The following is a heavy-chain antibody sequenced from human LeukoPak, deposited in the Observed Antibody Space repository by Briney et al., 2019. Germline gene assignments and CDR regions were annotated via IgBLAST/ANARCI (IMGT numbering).Heavy chain of an antibody. V-gene: IGHV3-48*01. Sequence: GGSLRLSCAASGFTSSIYNINWVRQAPGKGLEWISYISSSGSNIYYADSVKGRFSISRDNAKNSLYLTMNSLRAEDKAVYYCATDLRYYDSSGPVNFASWGQGTLVTVSS. J-gene: IGHJ5*01. CDR2: ISSSGSNI. CDR1: GFTSSIYN. CDR3: ATDLRYYDSSGPVNFAS. D-gene: IGHD3-22*01.